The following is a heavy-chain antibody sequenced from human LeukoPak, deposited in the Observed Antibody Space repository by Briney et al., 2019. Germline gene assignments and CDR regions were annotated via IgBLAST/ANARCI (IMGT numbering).Heavy chain of an antibody. J-gene: IGHJ4*02. D-gene: IGHD5-18*01. CDR3: AKGYCYGPSKYYFDY. CDR1: GFPFAPFW. Sequence: GGSLRLSCAASGFPFAPFWMTWVRQAPGKGPEFVATMNRDGSAVAYGNSVRGRFTISRDNAKNSLYLQMYSLRAEDTAVYYCAKGYCYGPSKYYFDYWGQGTLVTVSS. CDR2: MNRDGSAV. V-gene: IGHV3-7*05.